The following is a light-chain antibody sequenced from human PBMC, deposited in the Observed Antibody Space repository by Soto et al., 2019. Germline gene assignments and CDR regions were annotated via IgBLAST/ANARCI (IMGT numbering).Light chain of an antibody. CDR2: GAS. Sequence: EIVMTQSPATLSVSPGERATLSCRASQRGSSSYLAWYHQKPCQAPRLLIDGASNRATGIPARFSGSGSGTDFTLTISSLEPEDFAVYYCQQRSNWPPITFGQGTRLEIK. CDR1: QRGSSSY. J-gene: IGKJ5*01. V-gene: IGKV3-11*01. CDR3: QQRSNWPPIT.